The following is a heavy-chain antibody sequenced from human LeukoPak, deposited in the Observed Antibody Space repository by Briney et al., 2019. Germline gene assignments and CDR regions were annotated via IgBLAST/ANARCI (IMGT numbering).Heavy chain of an antibody. Sequence: GGSLRLSCAASGFTFSSYVMNWVRQAPGKGLQWVSVISGSGGSTHYADSVKGRFTISRDNAKNSLYLQTNSLRAEDTAVYYCAREGDYYYYGMDVWGQGTTVTVSS. CDR1: GFTFSSYV. CDR3: AREGDYYYYGMDV. J-gene: IGHJ6*02. V-gene: IGHV3-23*01. CDR2: ISGSGGST.